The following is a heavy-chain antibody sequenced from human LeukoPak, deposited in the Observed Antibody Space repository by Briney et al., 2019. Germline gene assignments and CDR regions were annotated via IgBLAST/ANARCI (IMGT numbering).Heavy chain of an antibody. CDR2: ISGSGST. CDR3: AKQYSSSWHYFDY. J-gene: IGHJ4*02. CDR1: GFTFSSYA. D-gene: IGHD6-13*01. Sequence: GGSLRLSCAASGFTFSSYAMSWVRQAPGRGLEWVSAISGSGSTYYADSVKGRFTISRDNSKNTLYLQMNSLRAEDTAVYHCAKQYSSSWHYFDYWGQGTLVTVSS. V-gene: IGHV3-23*01.